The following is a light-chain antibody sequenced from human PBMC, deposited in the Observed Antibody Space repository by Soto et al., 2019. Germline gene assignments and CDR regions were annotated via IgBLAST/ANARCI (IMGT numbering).Light chain of an antibody. CDR1: SSNIGTGYD. CDR3: QSYDSNLSVV. Sequence: QSVLTQPPSVSGAPGQRVTISCTGSSSNIGTGYDVHWYQQLPGTAPKLLIYGNSNQPSGVPDRFSGSKSGTSASLAITGLQAEDEADYYCQSYDSNLSVVFGGGTKLTVL. CDR2: GNS. V-gene: IGLV1-40*01. J-gene: IGLJ2*01.